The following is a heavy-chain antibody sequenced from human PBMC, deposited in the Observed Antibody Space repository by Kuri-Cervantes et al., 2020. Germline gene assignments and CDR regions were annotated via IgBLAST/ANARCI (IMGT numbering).Heavy chain of an antibody. CDR2: IYWDDDK. J-gene: IGHJ4*02. CDR3: AHSVSGYSGYDY. D-gene: IGHD5-12*01. Sequence: SGPTLVKPTQTLTLTCTFSGFSLSASGMGVVWIRQPPGKALDWLALIYWDDDKRYSPSLKSRLNITKDTSKNQVVLTMTNMDPVDTATYYCAHSVSGYSGYDYWGQGALVTVSS. V-gene: IGHV2-5*02. CDR1: GFSLSASGMG.